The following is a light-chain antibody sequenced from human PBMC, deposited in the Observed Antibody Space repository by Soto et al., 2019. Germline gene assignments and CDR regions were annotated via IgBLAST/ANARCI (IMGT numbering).Light chain of an antibody. J-gene: IGKJ5*01. V-gene: IGKV3-11*01. CDR3: QQRGEWAPVVT. Sequence: EIVLTQSPATLSLSPGERATLSCRASQSIRNSLAWYQQKPGQAPRLLIYDASNMATGIPARFSGSGSGTDFTLTIIRLEPEDFAVYYCQQRGEWAPVVTFGQGTRLEIK. CDR2: DAS. CDR1: QSIRNS.